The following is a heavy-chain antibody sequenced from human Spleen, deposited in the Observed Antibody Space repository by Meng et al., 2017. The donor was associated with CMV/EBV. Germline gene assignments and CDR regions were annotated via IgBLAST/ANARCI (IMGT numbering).Heavy chain of an antibody. CDR1: RSGFTSYG. D-gene: IGHD6-19*01. CDR3: ARGHLAGTGWFDP. J-gene: IGHJ5*02. Sequence: QASRSGFTSYGISWVRQAPGQGLEWMGWISAYNGNTNYAQKLQGRVAMTTDRSTSTAYMELRSLRSTDTAVYYCARGHLAGTGWFDPWGQGTLVTVSS. V-gene: IGHV1-18*01. CDR2: ISAYNGNT.